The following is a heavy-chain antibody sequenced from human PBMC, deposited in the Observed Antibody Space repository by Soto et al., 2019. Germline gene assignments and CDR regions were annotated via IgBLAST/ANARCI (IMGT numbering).Heavy chain of an antibody. CDR1: GGTFSSYA. J-gene: IGHJ3*02. Sequence: SVKVSCKASGGTFSSYAISWVRQAPGQGLEWMGGIVPIFGTANYAQKFQGRVTITADKSTSTAYMELSSLRSEDTAVYYCARNYDSSGYYYGATGDVFDISVQG. D-gene: IGHD3-22*01. CDR2: IVPIFGTA. V-gene: IGHV1-69*06. CDR3: ARNYDSSGYYYGATGDVFDI.